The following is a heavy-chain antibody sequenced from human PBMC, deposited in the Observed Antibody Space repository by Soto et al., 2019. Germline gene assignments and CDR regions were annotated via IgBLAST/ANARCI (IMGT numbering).Heavy chain of an antibody. Sequence: SETLSLTGAVYGGSFSGYYWTWISQTPGKGLEWIGEISHSGTTNYQPSLTSRVTISADPSKKQFSLNLTSVTAADSGVYYCARGECSSVYCFTRWALDFWGQGTVVTVSS. V-gene: IGHV4-34*01. CDR1: GGSFSGYY. CDR3: ARGECSSVYCFTRWALDF. D-gene: IGHD2-2*01. CDR2: ISHSGTT. J-gene: IGHJ3*01.